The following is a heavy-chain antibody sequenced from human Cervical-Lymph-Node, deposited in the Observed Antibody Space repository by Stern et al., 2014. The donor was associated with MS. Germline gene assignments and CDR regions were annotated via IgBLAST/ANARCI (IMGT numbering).Heavy chain of an antibody. CDR1: GYTFTTYY. J-gene: IGHJ4*02. CDR2: INPVGGTT. CDR3: AGGHTFDY. Sequence: VQLVQSGAEVKKPGASVKVSCKGSGYTFTTYYMHWVRQAPGHGLEWMGIINPVGGTTSYAHKFQGRVTITSDTSTSTFYMELSSLRSEDTAVYYCAGGHTFDYWGQGTLITVSS. V-gene: IGHV1-46*01.